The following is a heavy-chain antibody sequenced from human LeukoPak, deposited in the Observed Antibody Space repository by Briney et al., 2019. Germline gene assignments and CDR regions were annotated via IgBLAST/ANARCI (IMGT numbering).Heavy chain of an antibody. CDR1: GYTFTNYW. CDR3: ARPKLGRTDAFDI. V-gene: IGHV5-51*01. Sequence: GESLKISCKGSGYTFTNYWIGWVRQMPGKGLEWMGIIYPGDSDTRYSPSFQGQVTISADKSISTAYLQWSSLKASDTAMYYCARPKLGRTDAFDIWGQGTMVTVSS. J-gene: IGHJ3*02. CDR2: IYPGDSDT. D-gene: IGHD1-1*01.